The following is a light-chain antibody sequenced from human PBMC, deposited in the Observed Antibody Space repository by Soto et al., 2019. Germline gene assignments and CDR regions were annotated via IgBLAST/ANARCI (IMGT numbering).Light chain of an antibody. CDR3: QQYNDWPRT. Sequence: EIVMTQSPATLSVSPGERAALSCRASQSVRNNLAWYQQKSGQAPRLLICGASTRATGVPARFSGSGSETEFTLTISSLQSEDFAVYYCQQYNDWPRTFGQGTKLEIK. J-gene: IGKJ2*01. CDR2: GAS. V-gene: IGKV3-15*01. CDR1: QSVRNN.